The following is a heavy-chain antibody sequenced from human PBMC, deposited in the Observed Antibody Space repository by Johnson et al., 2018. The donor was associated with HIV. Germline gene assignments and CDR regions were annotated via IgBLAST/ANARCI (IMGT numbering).Heavy chain of an antibody. CDR1: GFTFSSYA. J-gene: IGHJ3*02. D-gene: IGHD3-10*01. CDR3: AKEVTAAGVKCAFDI. Sequence: QVLLVESGGGVVQPGRSLRLSCAASGFTFSSYAMHWVRQAPGKGLEWVAFIRHDGSEKYYVDSVKGRFTISRDNSKNTLYLQMNSLRAEDTAVYYCAKEVTAAGVKCAFDIWGQGTMVTVSS. V-gene: IGHV3-30*02. CDR2: IRHDGSEK.